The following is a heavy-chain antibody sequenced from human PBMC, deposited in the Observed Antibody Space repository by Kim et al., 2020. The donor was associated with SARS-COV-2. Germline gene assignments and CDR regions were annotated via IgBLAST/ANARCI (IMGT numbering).Heavy chain of an antibody. D-gene: IGHD6-13*01. CDR2: ISYDGSNK. CDR1: GFTFSSYA. V-gene: IGHV3-30-3*01. CDR3: ARDGGSRGYYYYYYGMDV. Sequence: GGSLRLSCAASGFTFSSYAMHWVRQAPGKGLEWVAVISYDGSNKYYADSVKGRFTISRDNSKNTLYLQMNSLRAEDTAVYYCARDGGSRGYYYYYYGMDVWGQGTTVTVSS. J-gene: IGHJ6*02.